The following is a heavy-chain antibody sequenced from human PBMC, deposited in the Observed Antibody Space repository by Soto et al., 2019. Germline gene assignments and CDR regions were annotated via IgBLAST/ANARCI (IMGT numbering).Heavy chain of an antibody. CDR2: INPSGGST. V-gene: IGHV1-46*01. CDR3: ASNLYYDFWSGYPNPYGMDV. J-gene: IGHJ6*02. Sequence: GASVKVSCKASGYTFTSYYMHWVRQAPGQGLEWMGIINPSGGSTSYAQKFQGRVTMTRDTFTSTVYMELSSLRSEDTAVYYCASNLYYDFWSGYPNPYGMDVWGQGTTVTVSS. CDR1: GYTFTSYY. D-gene: IGHD3-3*01.